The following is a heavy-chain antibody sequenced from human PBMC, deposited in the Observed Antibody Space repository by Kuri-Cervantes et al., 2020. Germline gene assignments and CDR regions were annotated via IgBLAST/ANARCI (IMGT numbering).Heavy chain of an antibody. J-gene: IGHJ6*03. CDR1: GYTFTSYG. Sequence: ASVKVSCKASGYTFTSYGINWVRQATGQGLEWMGWMNPNSGNTGYAQKFQGRVTMTRNTSISTAYMELSSLRSEDTAVYYCARGTPRYCTNGVCYKYYMDVWGKGTTVTVSS. V-gene: IGHV1-8*02. D-gene: IGHD2-8*01. CDR3: ARGTPRYCTNGVCYKYYMDV. CDR2: MNPNSGNT.